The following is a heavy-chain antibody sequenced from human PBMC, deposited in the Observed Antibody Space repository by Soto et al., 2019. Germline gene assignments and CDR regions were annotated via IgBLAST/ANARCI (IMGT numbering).Heavy chain of an antibody. CDR1: GFTLSRYS. CDR3: SKVGTYYYDGMDV. CDR2: ISSSSSTI. Sequence: GRSLRISCAASGFTLSRYSMNWVRQAPGKGLEWVSYISSSSSTIYYAASVKGRFTISRDNSRNTLYLQMNSLRAEDTAVYSCSKVGTYYYDGMDVCSQGTTVTVSS. V-gene: IGHV3-48*01. J-gene: IGHJ6*02.